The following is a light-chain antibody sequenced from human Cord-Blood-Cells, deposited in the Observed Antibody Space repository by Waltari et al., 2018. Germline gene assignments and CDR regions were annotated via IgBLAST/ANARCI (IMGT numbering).Light chain of an antibody. CDR1: SSDVSGYNY. V-gene: IGLV2-14*01. J-gene: IGLJ1*01. CDR2: EVS. Sequence: QSALTQPASVSGSPGQSITISCTGTSSDVSGYNYVSWYQQHPGKAPKLMIYEVSNRPAGVSNRFSGSKSGNTASLTISVLQAEDEADYYCSSYTSSSTYVFGTGTKVTVL. CDR3: SSYTSSSTYV.